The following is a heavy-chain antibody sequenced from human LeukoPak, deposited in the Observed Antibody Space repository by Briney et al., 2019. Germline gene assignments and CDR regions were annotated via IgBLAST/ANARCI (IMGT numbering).Heavy chain of an antibody. CDR3: ARGAYGSGNTPGSWFDP. D-gene: IGHD3-10*01. Sequence: GGSLRLSCAASGFTFSSYSMNWVRQAPGKGLEWVSYISSSGSTIYYADSVKGRFTISRDNAKNSLYLQMNSLRAEDTAVYYCARGAYGSGNTPGSWFDPWGQGTLVTVSS. CDR2: ISSSGSTI. J-gene: IGHJ5*02. CDR1: GFTFSSYS. V-gene: IGHV3-48*04.